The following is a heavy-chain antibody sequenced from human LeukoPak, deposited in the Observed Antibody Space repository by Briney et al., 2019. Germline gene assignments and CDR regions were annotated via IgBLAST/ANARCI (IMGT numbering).Heavy chain of an antibody. V-gene: IGHV3-49*04. CDR3: TSEMATIAGDYYYMDV. CDR2: IRSKAYGGTT. D-gene: IGHD5-24*01. J-gene: IGHJ6*03. Sequence: GGSLRLSCTASGFTFGDYAMSWVRQAPGKGLKWVGFIRSKAYGGTTEYAASVKGRFTISRDDSKSIAYLQMNSLKTEDTAVYYCTSEMATIAGDYYYMDVWGKGTTVTISS. CDR1: GFTFGDYA.